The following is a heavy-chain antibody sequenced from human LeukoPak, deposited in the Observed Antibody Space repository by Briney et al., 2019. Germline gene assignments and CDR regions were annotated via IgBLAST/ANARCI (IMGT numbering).Heavy chain of an antibody. V-gene: IGHV4-61*02. CDR1: GGSISSGSYY. Sequence: SETLSLTCTVSGGSISSGSYYWSWIRQPAGKGLEWIGRIYTSGSTNYNPSLKSRVTMSVDTSKNQFSLKLSSVTAADTAVYYCARSPLGGSGWYFDYWGQGTLVTVSS. CDR3: ARSPLGGSGWYFDY. D-gene: IGHD6-19*01. J-gene: IGHJ4*02. CDR2: IYTSGST.